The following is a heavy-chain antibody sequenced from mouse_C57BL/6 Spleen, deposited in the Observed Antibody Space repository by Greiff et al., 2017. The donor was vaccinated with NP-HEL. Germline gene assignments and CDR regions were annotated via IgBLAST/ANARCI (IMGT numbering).Heavy chain of an antibody. D-gene: IGHD1-1*01. CDR1: GFNIKDDY. CDR2: IDPENGDT. CDR3: TTGGYGSPS. V-gene: IGHV14-4*01. J-gene: IGHJ2*01. Sequence: EVKLVESGAELVRPGASVKLSCTASGFNIKDDYMHWVKQRPEQGLEWIGWIDPENGDTEYASKFQGKATITADTSSNTAYLQLSSLTSEDTAVYYCTTGGYGSPSWGQGTTLTVSS.